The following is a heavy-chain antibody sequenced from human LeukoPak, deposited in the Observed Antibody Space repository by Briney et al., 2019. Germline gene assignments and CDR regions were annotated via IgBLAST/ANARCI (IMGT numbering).Heavy chain of an antibody. CDR2: INAGNGNT. CDR3: ARDGSVDSYPGPFDY. Sequence: ASVKVSCKASGYTFTSYAMHWVRQAPGQRLEWMGWINAGNGNTKYSQKFQGRVTITRDTSASTAYMELSSLRSEDTAVYYCARDGSVDSYPGPFDYWGQGTLVTVSS. D-gene: IGHD5-18*01. J-gene: IGHJ4*02. V-gene: IGHV1-3*01. CDR1: GYTFTSYA.